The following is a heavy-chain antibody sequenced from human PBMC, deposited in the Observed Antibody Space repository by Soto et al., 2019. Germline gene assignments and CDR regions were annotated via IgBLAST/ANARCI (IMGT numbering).Heavy chain of an antibody. CDR1: GFTFSSYG. CDR2: ISYDGSNK. V-gene: IGHV3-30*18. CDR3: AKGYYYDSSGYYYDTRPFDY. D-gene: IGHD3-22*01. Sequence: GSLRLSCAASGFTFSSYGMHWVRQAPGKGLEWVAVISYDGSNKYYADSVKGRFTISRDNSKNTLYLQMNSLRAEDTAVYYCAKGYYYDSSGYYYDTRPFDYWGQGTLVTVSS. J-gene: IGHJ4*02.